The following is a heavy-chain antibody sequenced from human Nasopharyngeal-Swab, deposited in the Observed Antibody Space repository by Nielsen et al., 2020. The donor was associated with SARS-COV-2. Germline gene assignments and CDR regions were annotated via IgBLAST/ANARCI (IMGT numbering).Heavy chain of an antibody. D-gene: IGHD5-18*01. V-gene: IGHV4-34*01. CDR1: GGSFSGTF. Sequence: SETLSLTCAVFGGSFSGTFWSWIRQPPGKGLEWIAEINRSGSTNYNPSLKSRVTISVDTSKNQFSLKLTSVTAADTAVYYCARGTFGYTYTRPENNWFDPWGQGILVTVSS. CDR3: ARGTFGYTYTRPENNWFDP. CDR2: INRSGST. J-gene: IGHJ5*02.